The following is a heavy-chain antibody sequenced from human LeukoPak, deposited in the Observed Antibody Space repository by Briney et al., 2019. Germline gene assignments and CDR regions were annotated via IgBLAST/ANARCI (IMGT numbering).Heavy chain of an antibody. CDR2: INPSDSYT. Sequence: GESLKISCKGSGYSFTSYWISWVRQMPGKGLEWMGRINPSDSYTNYSPSFQGHVTISADKSISTAYLQWSSLKASDTAMYYCARHLQTMVRGVIINNWFDPWGQGTLVTVSS. J-gene: IGHJ5*02. CDR1: GYSFTSYW. CDR3: ARHLQTMVRGVIINNWFDP. V-gene: IGHV5-10-1*01. D-gene: IGHD3-10*01.